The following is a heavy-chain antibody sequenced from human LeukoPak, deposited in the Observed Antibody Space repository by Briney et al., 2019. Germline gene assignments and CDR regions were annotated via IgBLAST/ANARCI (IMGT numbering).Heavy chain of an antibody. J-gene: IGHJ4*02. CDR2: IYSGGST. Sequence: GGSLRLSCEASGFTVSSNYMSWARQAPGKGLEWVSIIYSGGSTYYADSVKGRFTISRDNSKNTLYLQMNSLRAEDTAVYYCASYLWGNYRSFDYWGQGTLVTVSS. CDR3: ASYLWGNYRSFDY. CDR1: GFTVSSNY. D-gene: IGHD3-16*02. V-gene: IGHV3-53*05.